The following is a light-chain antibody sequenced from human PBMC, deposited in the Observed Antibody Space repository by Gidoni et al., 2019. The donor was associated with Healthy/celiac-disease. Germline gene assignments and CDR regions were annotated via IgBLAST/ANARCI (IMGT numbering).Light chain of an antibody. CDR2: GNS. V-gene: IGLV1-40*01. CDR3: QSYDS. CDR1: SSNIGSGYA. Sequence: QSVLTQPPSVSGAPGQRVTISCTGSSSNIGSGYAVHWYQQLPGTAPKLLIQGNSNRPSGVPDRFSGSKSGTSASLAITGLQAEDEADYYCQSYDSFGGGTKLTVL. J-gene: IGLJ3*02.